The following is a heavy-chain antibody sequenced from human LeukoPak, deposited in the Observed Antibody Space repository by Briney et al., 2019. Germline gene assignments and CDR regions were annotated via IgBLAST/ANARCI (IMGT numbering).Heavy chain of an antibody. D-gene: IGHD3-10*01. CDR3: TSLRNDSGSPNKIDY. CDR1: GFTFSGSA. Sequence: PGGSLKLSCAASGFTFSGSAMHWVRQASGKGLEWVGRIRSKANSYATAYAASVKGRFTISRDDSKNTAYLQMNSLKTEDTAVYYCTSLRNDSGSPNKIDYWGQGTLVTVSS. J-gene: IGHJ4*02. CDR2: IRSKANSYAT. V-gene: IGHV3-73*01.